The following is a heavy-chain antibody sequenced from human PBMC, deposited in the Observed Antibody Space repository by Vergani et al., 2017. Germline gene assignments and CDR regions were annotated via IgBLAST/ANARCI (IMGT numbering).Heavy chain of an antibody. CDR1: GYTFTDYY. CDR2: VDPEDGET. V-gene: IGHV1-69-2*01. J-gene: IGHJ4*02. D-gene: IGHD3-9*01. Sequence: EVQLVQSGAEVKKPGATVKISCKVSGYTFTDYYMHWVQQAPGKGLEWMGLVDPEDGETIYAQKFQGRVTMTTDTSTSTAYMELRSLRSDDTAVYSCARGDRYFDWLFDYWGQGTLVTVSS. CDR3: ARGDRYFDWLFDY.